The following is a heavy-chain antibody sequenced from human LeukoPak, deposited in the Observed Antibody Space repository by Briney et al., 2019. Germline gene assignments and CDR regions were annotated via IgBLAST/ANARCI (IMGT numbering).Heavy chain of an antibody. Sequence: SETLSLTCTVSGGSISSYYWSWIRQPPGKGLEWIGYIYYSGSTNYNPSLKSRVTISVDTSKNQFSLKLSSVTAADTAVYYCARVTDRCSGGSCYSAWYFDLWGRGTLVTVSS. D-gene: IGHD2-15*01. V-gene: IGHV4-59*01. J-gene: IGHJ2*01. CDR1: GGSISSYY. CDR2: IYYSGST. CDR3: ARVTDRCSGGSCYSAWYFDL.